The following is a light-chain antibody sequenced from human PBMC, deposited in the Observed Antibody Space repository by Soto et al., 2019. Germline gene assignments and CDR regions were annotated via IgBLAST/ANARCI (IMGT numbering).Light chain of an antibody. V-gene: IGKV3-20*01. CDR2: AAS. CDR1: QSISSSY. J-gene: IGKJ2*01. CDR3: QQYGSSSYT. Sequence: EIVLTQSPGTLSLSPGERATLSCRASQSISSSYLAWYQQKPGQAPRLLIYAASSRATGIPDRFSGSGSGPDVTLTISRLEPQDFAGYFCQQYGSSSYTFGKGTQLEIK.